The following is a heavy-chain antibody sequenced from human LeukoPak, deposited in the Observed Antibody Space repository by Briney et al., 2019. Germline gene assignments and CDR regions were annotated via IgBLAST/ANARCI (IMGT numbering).Heavy chain of an antibody. CDR3: ARESAPGYIDY. CDR1: GFTFSSYG. J-gene: IGHJ4*02. Sequence: GGSLRLSCAASGFTFSSYGMHWVRQAPGKGLEWVAVIWYDGSNKYYADSVKGRFTISRDNSKNTLYLQMNSLRAEDTAVYYCARESAPGYIDYWGQGTLVTVSS. V-gene: IGHV3-33*01. CDR2: IWYDGSNK. D-gene: IGHD6-13*01.